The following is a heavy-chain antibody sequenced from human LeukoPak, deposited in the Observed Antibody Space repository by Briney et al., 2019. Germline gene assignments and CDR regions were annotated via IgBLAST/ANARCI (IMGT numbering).Heavy chain of an antibody. CDR3: ARGADILTGWFSDWFDP. CDR2: IYYSGST. V-gene: IGHV4-39*07. J-gene: IGHJ5*02. CDR1: GGSISSSSYY. D-gene: IGHD3-9*01. Sequence: SETLSLTCTVSGGSISSSSYYWGWIRQPPGKGLEWIGSIYYSGSTYYNPSLKSRVTISVDTSKNQFSLRLSSVTAADTAVYYCARGADILTGWFSDWFDPWGQGTLVTVSS.